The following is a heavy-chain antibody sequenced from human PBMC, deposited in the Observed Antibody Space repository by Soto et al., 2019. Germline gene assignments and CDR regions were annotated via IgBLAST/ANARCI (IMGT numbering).Heavy chain of an antibody. CDR3: ARADDTSSSFDP. CDR2: IYYSGST. D-gene: IGHD2-2*01. Sequence: QVQLQEXXPXLVKPSQTLSLTCTVSGGSISSGDYYWSWIRQXPGKGLEWIGYIYYSGSTYYNPSLKSRVTISVDTSKNQFSLKLSSVTAADTAVYYCARADDTSSSFDPWGQGTLVTVSS. V-gene: IGHV4-30-4*01. J-gene: IGHJ5*02. CDR1: GGSISSGDYY.